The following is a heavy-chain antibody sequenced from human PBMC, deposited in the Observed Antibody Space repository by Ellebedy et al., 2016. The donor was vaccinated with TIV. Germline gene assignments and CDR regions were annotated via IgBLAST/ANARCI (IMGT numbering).Heavy chain of an antibody. CDR3: ARLPGSGSYYYYYGMDV. J-gene: IGHJ6*02. V-gene: IGHV3-74*01. Sequence: GESLKISCAASGFTFSSYWMHWVRQAPGKGLVWVSRINSDGSSTSYADSVKGRFTISRDNAKNTLYLQMNSLRAEDTAVYYCARLPGSGSYYYYYGMDVWGQGTTVTVSS. CDR2: INSDGSST. D-gene: IGHD3-10*01. CDR1: GFTFSSYW.